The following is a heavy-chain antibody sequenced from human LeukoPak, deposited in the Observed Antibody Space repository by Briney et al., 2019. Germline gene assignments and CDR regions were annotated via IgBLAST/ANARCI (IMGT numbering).Heavy chain of an antibody. Sequence: GSLRLSCAASGFTFSSYAMSWVRQPPGKGLEWIGEINHSGSTNYNPSLKSRVTISVDTSKNQFSLKLRSVTAADTAVYYCAKVAKYYYGPETYFFFEHWGQGTLVTVSS. J-gene: IGHJ4*02. CDR3: AKVAKYYYGPETYFFFEH. V-gene: IGHV4-34*08. CDR2: INHSGST. CDR1: GFTFSSYA. D-gene: IGHD3-10*01.